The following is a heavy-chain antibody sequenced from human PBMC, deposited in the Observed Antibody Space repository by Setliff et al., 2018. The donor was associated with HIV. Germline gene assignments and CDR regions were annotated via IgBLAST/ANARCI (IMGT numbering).Heavy chain of an antibody. V-gene: IGHV4-34*01. CDR1: GGSFSGYY. J-gene: IGHJ6*03. CDR2: INHSGRT. Sequence: SETLFLTCAVYGGSFSGYYWTWIRQSPGRGLEWIGEINHSGRTNHNPSLKSRVTISVDTSKNQFSLKLRSMTAADTAVYYCARGVLLVPGARDYYYYMDVWGKGTTVTVSS. CDR3: ARGVLLVPGARDYYYYMDV. D-gene: IGHD2-2*01.